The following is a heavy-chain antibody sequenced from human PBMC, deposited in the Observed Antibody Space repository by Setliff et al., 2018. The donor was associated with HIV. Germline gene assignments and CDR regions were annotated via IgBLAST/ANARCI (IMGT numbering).Heavy chain of an antibody. CDR2: VPYSGST. V-gene: IGHV4-59*01. CDR1: SGSINGYH. CDR3: ARTRGRALLSYYFDS. J-gene: IGHJ4*02. Sequence: SETLSLTCGVSSGSINGYHWSWVRQAPGRGLEWTGYVPYSGSTSYNPSLNSRVTMSVDASRDQFSLKLSSVTAADTAGYYCARTRGRALLSYYFDSWGQGRLVTVSS.